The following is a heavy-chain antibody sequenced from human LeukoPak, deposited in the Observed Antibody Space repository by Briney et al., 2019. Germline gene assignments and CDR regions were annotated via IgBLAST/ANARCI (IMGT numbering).Heavy chain of an antibody. J-gene: IGHJ5*02. CDR2: IYYSGST. D-gene: IGHD3-22*01. V-gene: IGHV4-39*01. CDR3: ARHQYYYDSSGYPPDNNWFDP. Sequence: PSETLSLTCTVSGGSISSSSYYWGWIRQPPGKGLEWIGSIYYSGSTYYHPSLKSRVTISVDTSKHQVSLKLSSVTAADTAVYYCARHQYYYDSSGYPPDNNWFDPWGQGTLVTVSS. CDR1: GGSISSSSYY.